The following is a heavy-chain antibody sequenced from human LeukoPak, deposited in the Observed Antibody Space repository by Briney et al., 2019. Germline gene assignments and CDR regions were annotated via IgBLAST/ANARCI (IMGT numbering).Heavy chain of an antibody. D-gene: IGHD5-12*01. Sequence: PGGSLRLSYVASGFTFSNYAMSWVRQTPGKGLEWVSSISGSGGSTHYADSVKGRFTISRDNSKNILYLQMNSLRAEDTAVYYCAKDWMSTIINYFDYWGQGTLVTVSS. CDR2: ISGSGGST. CDR1: GFTFSNYA. V-gene: IGHV3-23*01. J-gene: IGHJ4*02. CDR3: AKDWMSTIINYFDY.